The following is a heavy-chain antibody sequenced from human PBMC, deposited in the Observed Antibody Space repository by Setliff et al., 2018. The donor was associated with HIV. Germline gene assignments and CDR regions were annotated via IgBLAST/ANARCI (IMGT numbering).Heavy chain of an antibody. Sequence: SETLSLTCTVSGDSIRSGAFYWSWIRQSPGKGLEWIGHIYSSGSTYYNPSLKSRFTISFDTSTNQFSLKVTSVTAADTAVYYCAREISFGLAPDDYGGNSGFEYFDYWGQGTLVTVSS. J-gene: IGHJ4*02. D-gene: IGHD4-17*01. CDR1: GDSIRSGAFY. CDR3: AREISFGLAPDDYGGNSGFEYFDY. CDR2: IYSSGST. V-gene: IGHV4-30-4*08.